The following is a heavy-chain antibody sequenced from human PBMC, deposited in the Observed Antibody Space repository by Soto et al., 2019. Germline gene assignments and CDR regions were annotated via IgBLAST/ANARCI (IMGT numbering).Heavy chain of an antibody. V-gene: IGHV3-11*05. CDR2: ISSSSSYT. J-gene: IGHJ6*02. D-gene: IGHD3-22*01. CDR3: ARAGGDSSYYYGMDV. Sequence: QVQLVESGGGLVKPGGSLRLSCAASGFTFSDYYMSWIRQAPGKGLEWVSYISSSSSYTNYADSVKGRFTISRDNAKTSLYLQMNSLRAEDTAVYYCARAGGDSSYYYGMDVWGQGTTVTVSS. CDR1: GFTFSDYY.